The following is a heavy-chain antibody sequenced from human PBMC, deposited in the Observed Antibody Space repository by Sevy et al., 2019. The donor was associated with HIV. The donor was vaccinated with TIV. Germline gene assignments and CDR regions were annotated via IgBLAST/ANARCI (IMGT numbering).Heavy chain of an antibody. D-gene: IGHD6-19*01. Sequence: GGSLRLSCAASGFTVSSVYMSWVRQAPGKGLEWVSLIYDAGSTYFADSVEGRFTISRDDSKNTLYLQMNSLRAEDTAVYFCARESGSSSSPGAFDIWGQRTMVTVSS. V-gene: IGHV3-53*01. CDR2: IYDAGST. J-gene: IGHJ3*02. CDR1: GFTVSSVY. CDR3: ARESGSSSSPGAFDI.